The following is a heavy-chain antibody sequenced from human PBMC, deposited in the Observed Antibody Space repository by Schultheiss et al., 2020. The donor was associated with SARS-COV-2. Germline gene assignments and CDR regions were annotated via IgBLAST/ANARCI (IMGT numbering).Heavy chain of an antibody. CDR1: GFPFSSNG. CDR2: INCADNTK. D-gene: IGHD6-25*01. CDR3: ARDGSGGWHFDL. Sequence: GESLKISCAASGFPFSSNGMNWVRQAPGKGLEWVSYINCADNTKWYADSVKGRFTISRDNARNSLYLQMNSLRAEDTAVYYCARDGSGGWHFDLWGRGTLVTVSS. V-gene: IGHV3-48*03. J-gene: IGHJ2*01.